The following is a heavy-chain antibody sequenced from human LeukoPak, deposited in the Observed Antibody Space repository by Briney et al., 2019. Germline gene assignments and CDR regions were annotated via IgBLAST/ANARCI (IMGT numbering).Heavy chain of an antibody. D-gene: IGHD3-10*01. CDR2: ISYDGSNK. CDR3: ARWPLWFGERSFDY. CDR1: GFTSSSYA. V-gene: IGHV3-30-3*01. Sequence: PGGSLRLSCAASGFTSSSYAMHWVRQAPGKGLEWVAVISYDGSNKYYADSVKGRFTISRDNSKNTLYLQMNSLRAEDTAVYYCARWPLWFGERSFDYWGQGTLVTVSS. J-gene: IGHJ4*02.